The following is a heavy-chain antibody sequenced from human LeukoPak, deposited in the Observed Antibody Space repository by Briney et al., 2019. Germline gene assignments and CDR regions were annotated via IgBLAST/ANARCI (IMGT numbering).Heavy chain of an antibody. CDR2: ISVNNGGT. CDR1: GYTFTTSS. CDR3: ATATQPRGYFLH. Sequence: ASVKVSCKASGYTFTTSSLAWVRQAPGQSLEWTGWISVNNGGTNYAQSFQNRVTLTRDTSTNTAYLELRSLRSDDTAIIYCATATQPRGYFLHWGQGTLVTVSS. J-gene: IGHJ1*01. D-gene: IGHD2-2*01. V-gene: IGHV1-18*01.